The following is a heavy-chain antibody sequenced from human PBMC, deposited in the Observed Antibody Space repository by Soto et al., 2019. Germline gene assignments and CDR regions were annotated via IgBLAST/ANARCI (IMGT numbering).Heavy chain of an antibody. CDR3: ARAFAYFDS. V-gene: IGHV4-61*01. CDR2: VYHTGRT. D-gene: IGHD3-3*01. CDR1: GGSFKSGSYS. J-gene: IGHJ4*02. Sequence: PSETLRLTCTVSGGSFKSGSYSWSWIRQPPGKGLEWIGYVYHTGRTSYNPSLKSRVSISMDTSKNQFSLNLDSVTAADTAVYFCARAFAYFDSWGPGTLVTVSS.